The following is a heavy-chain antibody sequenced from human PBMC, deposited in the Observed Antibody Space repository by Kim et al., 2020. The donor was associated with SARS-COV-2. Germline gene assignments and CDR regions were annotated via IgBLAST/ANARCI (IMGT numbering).Heavy chain of an antibody. CDR2: ISAYNGNT. J-gene: IGHJ6*02. Sequence: ASVKVSCKASGYTFTSYGISWVRQAPGQGLEWMGWISAYNGNTNYAQKLQGRVTMTTDTSTSTAYMELRSLRSDDTAVYYCARGDYVWGSYRPFYYYYGMDVWGQGTTVTVSS. CDR3: ARGDYVWGSYRPFYYYYGMDV. CDR1: GYTFTSYG. V-gene: IGHV1-18*01. D-gene: IGHD3-16*02.